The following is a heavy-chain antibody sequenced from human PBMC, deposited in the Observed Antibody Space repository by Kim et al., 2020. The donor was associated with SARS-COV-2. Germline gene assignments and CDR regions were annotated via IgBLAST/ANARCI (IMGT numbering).Heavy chain of an antibody. Sequence: EYAASVKVRFTISRDDSKSIAYLQMNSLKTEDTAVYYCTRDRPYSSSSEYWGQGTLVTVSS. CDR3: TRDRPYSSSSEY. J-gene: IGHJ4*02. V-gene: IGHV3-49*02. D-gene: IGHD6-6*01.